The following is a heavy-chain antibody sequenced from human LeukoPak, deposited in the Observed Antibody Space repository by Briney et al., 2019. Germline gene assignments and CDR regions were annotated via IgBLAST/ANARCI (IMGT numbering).Heavy chain of an antibody. V-gene: IGHV4-39*01. J-gene: IGHJ4*02. CDR3: ARHGGSSGWYHFDY. CDR1: GGSISSSSFY. D-gene: IGHD6-13*01. Sequence: SETLSLTCTVSGGSISSSSFYWGWIRRPPGKGLEWIGSIYYSGSTYYNPSLKSRVTISVDTSKNQFSLNLNSVTAADTALYYCARHGGSSGWYHFDYWGQGTLVTVSS. CDR2: IYYSGST.